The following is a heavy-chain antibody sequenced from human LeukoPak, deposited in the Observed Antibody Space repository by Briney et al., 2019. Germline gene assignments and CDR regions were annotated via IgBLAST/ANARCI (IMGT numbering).Heavy chain of an antibody. CDR2: IIPIFGTA. D-gene: IGHD6-13*01. CDR1: GGTFSSYA. CDR3: ARVVSWYRHSSSWSPNYYYYGMDV. V-gene: IGHV1-69*13. J-gene: IGHJ6*02. Sequence: ASVKVSCKASGGTFSSYAISWVRQAPGQGLEWMGGIIPIFGTANYAQKFQGRVTITADESTSTAYMELSSLRSEDTAVYYCARVVSWYRHSSSWSPNYYYYGMDVWGQGTTVTVPS.